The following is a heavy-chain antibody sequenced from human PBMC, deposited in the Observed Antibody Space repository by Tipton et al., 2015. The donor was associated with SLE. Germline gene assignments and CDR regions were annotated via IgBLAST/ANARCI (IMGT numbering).Heavy chain of an antibody. Sequence: SLRLSCAASGFIVSSDYMCWVRQAPGKGLEWVSVIYGSGGTYYADSVKGRFTLSRGLSKNTLYLQMNSLRAEDTAVYYCATLSGTIRGNCGGDGGNCYLQHWGQGTLVTVSS. CDR2: IYGSGGT. J-gene: IGHJ1*01. CDR1: GFIVSSDY. D-gene: IGHD2-21*01. V-gene: IGHV3-66*03. CDR3: ATLSGTIRGNCGGDGGNCYLQH.